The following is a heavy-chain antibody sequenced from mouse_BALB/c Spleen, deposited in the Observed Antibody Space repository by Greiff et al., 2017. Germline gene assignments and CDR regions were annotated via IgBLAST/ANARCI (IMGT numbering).Heavy chain of an antibody. Sequence: DVMLVESGGGLVQPGGSRKLSCAASGFTFSSFGMHWVRQAPEKGLEWVAYISSGSSTIYYADTVKGRFTISRDNPKNTLFLQMTSLRSEDTAMYYCARIYYDYSFFDYWGQGTTLTVSS. CDR1: GFTFSSFG. CDR3: ARIYYDYSFFDY. J-gene: IGHJ2*01. CDR2: ISSGSSTI. V-gene: IGHV5-17*02. D-gene: IGHD2-4*01.